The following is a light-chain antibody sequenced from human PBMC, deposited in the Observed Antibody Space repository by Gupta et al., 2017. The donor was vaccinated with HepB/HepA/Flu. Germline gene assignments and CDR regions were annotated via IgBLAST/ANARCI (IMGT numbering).Light chain of an antibody. CDR3: QQYNNWPT. CDR2: GAS. V-gene: IGKV3-15*01. J-gene: IGKJ1*01. CDR1: QSVSSN. Sequence: EIVMTQSPATLSVSPGERATLSCRASQSVSSNLAWYQQKPGQAPRLLIYGASTRATGIPARFRGSGSGTEFTLTISSLQSEDFAVDYCQQYNNWPTFGQGTKVEIK.